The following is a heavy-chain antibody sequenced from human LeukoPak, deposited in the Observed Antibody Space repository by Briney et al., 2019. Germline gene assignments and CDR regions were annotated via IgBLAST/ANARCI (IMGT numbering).Heavy chain of an antibody. J-gene: IGHJ6*03. CDR2: IYPGDSDT. CDR3: ARVRGSSSGYYYYMDV. CDR1: GYSFTSYW. Sequence: GESLKISCKGSGYSFTSYWIGWVRQMPGKGLEWMGIIYPGDSDTRYSPSFQGQVTISADKSISTAYLQWSSLKASDTAVYYCARVRGSSSGYYYYMDVWGKGTTVTVSS. D-gene: IGHD6-13*01. V-gene: IGHV5-51*01.